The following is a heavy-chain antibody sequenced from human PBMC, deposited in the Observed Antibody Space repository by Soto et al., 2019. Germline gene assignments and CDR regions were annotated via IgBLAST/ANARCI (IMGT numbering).Heavy chain of an antibody. J-gene: IGHJ4*02. D-gene: IGHD3-22*01. CDR3: ARNYYNSSVYGY. CDR2: IFYTGST. Sequence: QVQLQESGPGLVKPSQTLSLTCNVSGGSINRGGYYWSWMRQHPGKGLEWIGKIFYTGSTTYNPSRKRRVTISVDTSKNQSSLKLKSVTAAATAVYYYARNYYNSSVYGYGGQGTLFTVSS. CDR1: GGSINRGGYY. V-gene: IGHV4-31*03.